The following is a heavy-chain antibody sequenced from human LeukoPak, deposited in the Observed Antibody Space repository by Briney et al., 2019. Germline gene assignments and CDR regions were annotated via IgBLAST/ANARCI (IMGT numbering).Heavy chain of an antibody. CDR2: IYHSGST. CDR1: GYSISSGYY. D-gene: IGHD3-16*01. CDR3: ARTRYDYVWGSYMDV. V-gene: IGHV4-38-2*02. Sequence: SETLSLTCTVSGYSISSGYYWGWIRQPPGKGLEWIGSIYHSGSTYYNPSLKSRVTISVDTSKNQFSLKLSSVTAADTAVYYCARTRYDYVWGSYMDVWGKGTTVTVSS. J-gene: IGHJ6*04.